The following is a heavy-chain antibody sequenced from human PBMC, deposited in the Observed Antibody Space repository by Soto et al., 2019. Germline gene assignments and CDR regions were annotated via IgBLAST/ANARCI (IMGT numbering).Heavy chain of an antibody. CDR1: GFTFDDYA. Sequence: EVQLVESGGGLVQPGRSLRLSCAASGFTFDDYAMHWVRQAPGKGLEWVSGISWNSGSIGYADSVKGRFTISRDNAKNSRYLQMNSLRAEDTALYYCAKEGGWFDPWGQGTLVTVSS. CDR2: ISWNSGSI. CDR3: AKEGGWFDP. J-gene: IGHJ5*02. V-gene: IGHV3-9*01.